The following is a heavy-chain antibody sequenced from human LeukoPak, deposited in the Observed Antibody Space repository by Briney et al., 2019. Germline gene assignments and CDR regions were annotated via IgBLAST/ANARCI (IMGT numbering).Heavy chain of an antibody. Sequence: SVKVSCKASGGTFSSYAISWVRQAPGQGLEWMGGIIPIFGTANYAQKFQGRVTITADESTSTAYMELSRLRSEDTAVYYCAREPRNYYDSSGYWVYWGQGTLVTVSS. V-gene: IGHV1-69*13. J-gene: IGHJ4*02. D-gene: IGHD3-22*01. CDR2: IIPIFGTA. CDR3: AREPRNYYDSSGYWVY. CDR1: GGTFSSYA.